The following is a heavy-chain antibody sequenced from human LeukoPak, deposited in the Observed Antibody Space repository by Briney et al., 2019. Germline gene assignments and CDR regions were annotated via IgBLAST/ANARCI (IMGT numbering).Heavy chain of an antibody. V-gene: IGHV5-51*01. CDR2: IYPGDSDT. CDR1: GYSFTSYW. J-gene: IGHJ5*02. D-gene: IGHD6-19*01. CDR3: ARLMGIAVAGRGWFDP. Sequence: GESLKISCRGSGYSFTSYWIAWVRQMPGKGLEWMGMIYPGDSDTRYSPSFQGQVTISADKSISTAYLQWSSLKASDTAMYYCARLMGIAVAGRGWFDPWGQGTLVTVSS.